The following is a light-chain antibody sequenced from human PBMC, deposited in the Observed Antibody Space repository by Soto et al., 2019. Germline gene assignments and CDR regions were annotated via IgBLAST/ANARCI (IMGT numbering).Light chain of an antibody. J-gene: IGKJ5*01. V-gene: IGKV1-39*01. CDR1: QSISSY. CDR2: AAS. Sequence: DIQMTQSPSSLSASVGDRVTITCRASQSISSYLNWYQQKPGKAPKLLIYAASSLQSGVPSRFSGSGSGTEFTLSISSLQPEDFATYYCQQGYSTTPITFGQGTRLENK. CDR3: QQGYSTTPIT.